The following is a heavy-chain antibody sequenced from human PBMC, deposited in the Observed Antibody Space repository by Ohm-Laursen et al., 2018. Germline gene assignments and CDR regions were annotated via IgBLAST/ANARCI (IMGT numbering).Heavy chain of an antibody. V-gene: IGHV4-4*07. CDR3: ARGSVVTPDAFDI. Sequence: TLSLTCGVSGGSMRTYHWSWIRQPAGKGLEWIGRIYTSGSTNYNPSLKSRLTMSVDASNSQFSLKLGSVTAADTAVYYCARGSVVTPDAFDIWGQGTMVTVSS. CDR2: IYTSGST. D-gene: IGHD4-23*01. J-gene: IGHJ3*02. CDR1: GGSMRTYH.